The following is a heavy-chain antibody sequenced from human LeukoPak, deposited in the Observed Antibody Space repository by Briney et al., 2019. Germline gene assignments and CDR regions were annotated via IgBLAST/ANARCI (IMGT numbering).Heavy chain of an antibody. CDR3: VKELGSSWYFFDS. V-gene: IGHV3-23*01. J-gene: IGHJ4*02. D-gene: IGHD6-13*01. CDR2: INVSGGST. Sequence: PGRSLRLSCAASGFTFSRYSMSWVRQAPGKGLEWVSGINVSGGSTNYADSVKGRFTISRDNSKSTLFLQMNSLRAEDTVVYYCVKELGSSWYFFDSCGQGALFTVSS. CDR1: GFTFSRYS.